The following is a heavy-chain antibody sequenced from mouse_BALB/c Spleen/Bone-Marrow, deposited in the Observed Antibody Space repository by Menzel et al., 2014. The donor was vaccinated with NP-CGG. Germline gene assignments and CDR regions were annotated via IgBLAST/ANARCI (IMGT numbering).Heavy chain of an antibody. CDR2: IDPYDSET. D-gene: IGHD1-1*01. Sequence: GQLQQSGAELVRPGASVKLSCKASGYTFTSNWMNWVKQRPEQGLEWIGRIDPYDSETHYNQKFKDKAILTVDKSSSTAYMQLNSLTSEDSAVYYCARWGYGSTYYYAMDYWGQGPSVTVSS. CDR3: ARWGYGSTYYYAMDY. CDR1: GYTFTSNW. J-gene: IGHJ4*01. V-gene: IGHV1-52*01.